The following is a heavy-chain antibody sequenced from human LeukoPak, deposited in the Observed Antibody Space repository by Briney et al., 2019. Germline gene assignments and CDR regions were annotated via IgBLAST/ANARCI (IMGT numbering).Heavy chain of an antibody. V-gene: IGHV2-70*04. CDR1: GFSLSTSGMR. D-gene: IGHD6-19*01. CDR2: IDWDDDK. CDR3: ARAYSSGWPFNFDY. J-gene: IGHJ4*02. Sequence: ESGPALVKPTQTLTLTCTFSGFSLSTSGMRVSWIRQPPGKALEWLARIDWDDDKFYSTSLKTRLTISKDTSKNQVVLTMTNMDPVDTVTYYCARAYSSGWPFNFDYWGQGTLVTVSS.